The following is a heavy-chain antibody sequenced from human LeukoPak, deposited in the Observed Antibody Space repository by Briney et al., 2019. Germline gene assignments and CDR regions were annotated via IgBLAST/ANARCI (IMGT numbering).Heavy chain of an antibody. CDR2: ISGSGGST. J-gene: IGHJ4*02. CDR3: AKGDGYTSYYFDY. D-gene: IGHD5-24*01. Sequence: GGSLRLSCAASGFTFSSSAMNWVRQAPGKGLQWVSAISGSGGSTYYADSVKGRFTLSRDNSEKTLYLQLDGLRAEDTAVYYCAKGDGYTSYYFDYWGQGTLVTVSS. CDR1: GFTFSSSA. V-gene: IGHV3-23*01.